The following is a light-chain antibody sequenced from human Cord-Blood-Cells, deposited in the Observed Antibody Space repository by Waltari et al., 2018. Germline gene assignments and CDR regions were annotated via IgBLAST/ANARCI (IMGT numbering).Light chain of an antibody. CDR1: RSDVGGSNY. V-gene: IGLV2-11*02. Sequence: QSALTQPRSVSGSPGQSVTISCTGTRSDVGGSNYVHWYQQHPGKAPKLMIYDVSKRPSGVPDRFSGSKSGNTASLTISGLQAEDEADYYCCSYAGSYTWVFGGVTKLTVL. J-gene: IGLJ3*02. CDR3: CSYAGSYTWV. CDR2: DVS.